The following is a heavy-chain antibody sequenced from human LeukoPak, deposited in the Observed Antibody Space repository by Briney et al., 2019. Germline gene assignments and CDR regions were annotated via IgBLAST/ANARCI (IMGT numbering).Heavy chain of an antibody. J-gene: IGHJ4*02. Sequence: GGSLRLSCAAAGFTVSSNYMSWVRQAPGKGLKWVSVIYSGGSTYYADSVKGRFTISRDNSKNTLYLQMNSLRAEDTAVYYCASASDYHYGGRKTGYPFDYWGQGTLVTVSS. CDR3: ASASDYHYGGRKTGYPFDY. CDR2: IYSGGST. CDR1: GFTVSSNY. V-gene: IGHV3-66*01. D-gene: IGHD4-23*01.